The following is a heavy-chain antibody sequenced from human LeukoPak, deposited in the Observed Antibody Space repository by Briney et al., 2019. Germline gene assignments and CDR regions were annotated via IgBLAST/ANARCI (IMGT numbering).Heavy chain of an antibody. CDR1: GFTFS. CDR2: ITPNADRT. Sequence: GGSLRLSCAASGFTFSWVRQAPGKGLEWVSFITPNADRTSYADSVEGRFTISRDNPRNTLYMQMNSLRDEDTAVYYCAIMHGYYDGSGYWVQWGQGTLVTASS. D-gene: IGHD3-22*01. CDR3: AIMHGYYDGSGYWVQ. V-gene: IGHV3-23*01. J-gene: IGHJ1*01.